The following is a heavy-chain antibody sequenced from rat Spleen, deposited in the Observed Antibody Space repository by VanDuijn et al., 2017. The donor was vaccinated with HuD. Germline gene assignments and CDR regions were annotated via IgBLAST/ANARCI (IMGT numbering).Heavy chain of an antibody. D-gene: IGHD1-6*01. CDR1: GLSFSNYD. CDR2: ISYDGTAT. J-gene: IGHJ3*01. CDR3: ATGPRILRIDWFAY. Sequence: EVQLVESGGGAVQPGRSMKLSCAASGLSFSNYDMAWVRQAPTKGLEWVASISYDGTATYYRDSVKGRFTISRDNSKSTLYLQMDSLTSEDTATYFCATGPRILRIDWFAYWGQGTLVTVSS. V-gene: IGHV5-25*01.